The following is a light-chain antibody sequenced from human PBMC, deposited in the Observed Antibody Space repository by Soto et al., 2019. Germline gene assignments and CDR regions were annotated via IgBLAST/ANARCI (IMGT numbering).Light chain of an antibody. CDR1: ESVSDNY. V-gene: IGKV3-20*01. Sequence: EIVLTQSPGTLSLSPGERATLSCRASESVSDNYLAWYQQRSGQAPRLLIYGASSRATGIPDRFSGSGSGTDFTLTISRLEPEDFAVYYCQQYGSKITFGQGTRLEIK. CDR2: GAS. J-gene: IGKJ5*01. CDR3: QQYGSKIT.